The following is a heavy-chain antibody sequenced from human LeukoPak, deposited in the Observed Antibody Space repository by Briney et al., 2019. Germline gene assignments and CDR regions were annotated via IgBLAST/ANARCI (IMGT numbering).Heavy chain of an antibody. V-gene: IGHV4-59*01. J-gene: IGHJ6*03. CDR1: GGSISSYY. CDR2: IYYSGST. Sequence: PSETLSLTCTVSGGSISSYYWSWIRQPPGKGLEWIGYIYYSGSTKYNPSLKSRVTISLDTSKNQFSLNLTSLTAADAAVYYCARGGYMDVWGKGTTVTISS. CDR3: ARGGYMDV.